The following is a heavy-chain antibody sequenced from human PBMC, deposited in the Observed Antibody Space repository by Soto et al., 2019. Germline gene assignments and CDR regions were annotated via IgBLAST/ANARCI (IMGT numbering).Heavy chain of an antibody. D-gene: IGHD3-10*01. V-gene: IGHV2-26*01. CDR3: ARIIRLSMVRGPYYYYGMDV. CDR1: GFSLSNARMG. CDR2: IFSNDEK. J-gene: IGHJ6*02. Sequence: SGPTLVNPTETLTLTCTVSGFSLSNARMGVSWIRQPPGKALEWLAHIFSNDEKSYSTSLKSRLTISKDTSKSQVVLTMTNMDPVDTATYYCARIIRLSMVRGPYYYYGMDVWGQGTTVTVSS.